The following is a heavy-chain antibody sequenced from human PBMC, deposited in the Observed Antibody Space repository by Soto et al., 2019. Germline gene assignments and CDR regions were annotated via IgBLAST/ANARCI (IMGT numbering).Heavy chain of an antibody. D-gene: IGHD3-22*01. Sequence: SVKVSCKASGGTFSSYAISWVRQAPGQGLEWTGGIIPIFGTANYAQKFQGRVTITADESTSTAYMELSSLRSEDTAVYYCARDYYYDSSGYSYYFDYWGQGTLVTVSS. CDR1: GGTFSSYA. CDR3: ARDYYYDSSGYSYYFDY. CDR2: IIPIFGTA. J-gene: IGHJ4*02. V-gene: IGHV1-69*13.